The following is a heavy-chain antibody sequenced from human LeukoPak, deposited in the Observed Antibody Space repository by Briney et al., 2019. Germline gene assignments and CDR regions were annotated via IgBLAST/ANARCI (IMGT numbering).Heavy chain of an antibody. J-gene: IGHJ4*02. Sequence: GGSLGLSCAASGFTFSKAWMIWVRQAPGKGLEGVGRIKSKIDGGTTDYAAPVKGRFTISRDDSKTTLYLQMNSLKTEDTAVYYCTTPPNYGDYSYFDYWGQGTLVTVSS. CDR3: TTPPNYGDYSYFDY. V-gene: IGHV3-15*01. CDR2: IKSKIDGGTT. D-gene: IGHD4-17*01. CDR1: GFTFSKAW.